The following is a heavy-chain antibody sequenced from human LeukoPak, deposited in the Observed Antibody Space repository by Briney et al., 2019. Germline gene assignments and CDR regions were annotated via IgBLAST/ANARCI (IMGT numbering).Heavy chain of an antibody. CDR3: TREGYDRSGYFLDF. V-gene: IGHV4-59*12. CDR1: SGSITDSC. D-gene: IGHD3-22*01. CDR2: IYPDGRI. J-gene: IGHJ4*02. Sequence: SETLSLTCSVSSGSITDSCWSWFRQAPGKGFEWLGFIYPDGRIEYSPSLRSRVTFSVATSKLEATVRLSSVTASDTAVYYCTREGYDRSGYFLDFWGQGTLVTVSS.